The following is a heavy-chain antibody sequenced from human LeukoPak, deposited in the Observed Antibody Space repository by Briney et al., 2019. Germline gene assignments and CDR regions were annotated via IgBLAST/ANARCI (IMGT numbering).Heavy chain of an antibody. CDR2: INHSGST. CDR1: GGSFSGYY. V-gene: IGHV4-34*01. J-gene: IGHJ4*02. D-gene: IGHD6-19*01. CDR3: ARTYSSGWYVAGENDY. Sequence: SETLSLTCAVYGGSFSGYYWSWIRQPPGKGLEWIGEINHSGSTNYNPSLKSRVTISVDTSKNRFSLKLSSVTAADTAVYYCARTYSSGWYVAGENDYWGQGTLVTVSS.